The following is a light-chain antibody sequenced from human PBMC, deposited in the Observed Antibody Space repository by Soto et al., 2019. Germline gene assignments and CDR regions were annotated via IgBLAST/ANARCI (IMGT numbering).Light chain of an antibody. Sequence: EIVLTQSPATLSLSPGDRATLSCRASQSVHRYLAWYQQKPGQAPRLLMYEASSRATGIPDRFSGSGSGTDFTLTISRLEPEDFAVYYCQQYGSSPRTFGQGTKVDIK. J-gene: IGKJ1*01. V-gene: IGKV3-20*01. CDR3: QQYGSSPRT. CDR2: EAS. CDR1: QSVHRY.